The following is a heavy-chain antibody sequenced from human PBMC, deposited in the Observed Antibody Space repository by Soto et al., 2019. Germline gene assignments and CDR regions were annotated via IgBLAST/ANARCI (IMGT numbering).Heavy chain of an antibody. CDR3: ATTYSGSYSSFDY. CDR2: IIPILGIA. V-gene: IGHV1-69*02. J-gene: IGHJ4*02. CDR1: GGTFSSYT. Sequence: QVQLVQSGAEVKKPGSSVKVSCKASGGTFSSYTISWVRQAPGQGLEWMGRIIPILGIANYAQKFQGRVTLTADKSTSTADMELSSLGSEDTAVDYCATTYSGSYSSFDYWGQGTLVTVSS. D-gene: IGHD1-26*01.